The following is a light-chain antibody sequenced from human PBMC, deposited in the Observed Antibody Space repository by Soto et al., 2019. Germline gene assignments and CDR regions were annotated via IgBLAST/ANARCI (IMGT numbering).Light chain of an antibody. Sequence: QPVLTQPPSVSVAPGQRVTISCTGSRSNIGAGYDVHWYQQLPGTAPKLLIYGNSNRPSGVPDRFSGSKSGTSASLAITGLQAEDEADYYCQSYDSSLSGSVFGGGTKVTVL. J-gene: IGLJ2*01. V-gene: IGLV1-40*01. CDR2: GNS. CDR3: QSYDSSLSGSV. CDR1: RSNIGAGYD.